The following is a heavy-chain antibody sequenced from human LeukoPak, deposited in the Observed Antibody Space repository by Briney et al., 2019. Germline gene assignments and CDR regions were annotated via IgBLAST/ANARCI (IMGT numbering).Heavy chain of an antibody. CDR2: INPRDGET. Sequence: ASVKVSCKGSGYNFVGYYIHWVRQVPGQGLEWMGRINPRDGETSFAQKLQGRVTMTRDTSLSTAYMELSGLRSDDTAVYYCGRDWELRFHQGGLDYWGQGTLVTVSS. J-gene: IGHJ4*02. CDR1: GYNFVGYY. D-gene: IGHD3-3*01. V-gene: IGHV1-2*06. CDR3: GRDWELRFHQGGLDY.